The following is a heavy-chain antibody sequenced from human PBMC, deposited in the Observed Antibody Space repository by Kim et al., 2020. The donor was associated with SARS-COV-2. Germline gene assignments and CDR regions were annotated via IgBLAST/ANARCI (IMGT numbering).Heavy chain of an antibody. V-gene: IGHV4-34*01. CDR2: INHSGST. CDR1: GGSFSGYY. D-gene: IGHD5-18*01. J-gene: IGHJ6*02. Sequence: SETLSLTCAVYGGSFSGYYWSWIRQPPGKGLEWIGEINHSGSTNYNPSLKSRVTISVDTSKNQFSLKLSSVTAADTAVYYCARASAYRGGPYGMDVWGQGTTVTVSS. CDR3: ARASAYRGGPYGMDV.